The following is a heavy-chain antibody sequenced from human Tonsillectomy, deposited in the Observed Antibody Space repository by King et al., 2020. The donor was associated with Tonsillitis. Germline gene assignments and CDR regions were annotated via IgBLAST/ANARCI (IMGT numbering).Heavy chain of an antibody. V-gene: IGHV1-8*01. CDR2: MNPNSGNT. D-gene: IGHD6-19*01. Sequence: VQLVESGAEVKKPGASVKVSCKASGYTFSNYDIHWVRQATGQGLEWMGGMNPNSGNTGHAKNFKGRLTMTRETSIRTAYMELSSLRSEDTAVYYCARGVAADYWGQGTLVTVSA. J-gene: IGHJ4*02. CDR1: GYTFSNYD. CDR3: ARGVAADY.